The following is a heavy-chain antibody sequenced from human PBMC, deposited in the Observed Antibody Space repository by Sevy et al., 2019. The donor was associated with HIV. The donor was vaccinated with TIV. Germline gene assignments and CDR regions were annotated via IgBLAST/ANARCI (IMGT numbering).Heavy chain of an antibody. CDR3: AREGRYYDSSGAYFDY. V-gene: IGHV1-46*01. D-gene: IGHD3-22*01. CDR1: GYTFTSYY. Sequence: ASVKVSCKASGYTFTSYYMHWVRQAPGQGLEWMGIINPSGGSTSYAQKFQGRVTMTRDTSTSTVYMELSSLRSEDTAVYYCAREGRYYDSSGAYFDYWGQRTLVTVSS. CDR2: INPSGGST. J-gene: IGHJ4*02.